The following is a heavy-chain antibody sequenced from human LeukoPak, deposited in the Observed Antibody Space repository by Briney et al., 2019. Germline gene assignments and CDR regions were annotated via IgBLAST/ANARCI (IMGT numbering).Heavy chain of an antibody. Sequence: GGSLRLSCAASGFTFSDHYMDWVRQAPRKGLEWVGRSRNKANSYTIEYAASVKGRFTISRDNSKNSLYLQMNSLKTEDTAVYYCTTTAYSGSYPLDYWGQGTLVTVSS. CDR2: SRNKANSYTI. CDR3: TTTAYSGSYPLDY. CDR1: GFTFSDHY. D-gene: IGHD1-26*01. J-gene: IGHJ4*02. V-gene: IGHV3-72*01.